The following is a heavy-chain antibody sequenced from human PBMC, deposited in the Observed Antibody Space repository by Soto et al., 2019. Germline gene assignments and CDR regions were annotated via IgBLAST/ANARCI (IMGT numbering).Heavy chain of an antibody. Sequence: EVHLVESGGVVVQPGGSLRLSCAASGFTFDDHNMHWVRQASGKGLEWVSLISWDGETTYYADSVKDRFTISRDNSKNSLYLQMNALTTEDTALYYCASSQGDYWGQGTLVTVAS. CDR1: GFTFDDHN. J-gene: IGHJ4*02. V-gene: IGHV3-43*01. CDR3: ASSQGDY. CDR2: ISWDGETT.